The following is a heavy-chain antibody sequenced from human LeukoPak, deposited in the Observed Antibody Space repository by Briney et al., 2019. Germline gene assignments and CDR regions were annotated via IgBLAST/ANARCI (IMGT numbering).Heavy chain of an antibody. CDR2: IYHSGTT. D-gene: IGHD6-19*01. CDR1: GYSISSGYS. V-gene: IGHV4-38-2*01. Sequence: PSETLSLTCAVSGYSISSGYSWVWIRQSPARGLEWIGDIYHSGTTYYDPSLKSRLTISVDTPKSQFSLRLSSVTAADTAVYYCARHHIRAGSSALVDHWGQGTLVTVSS. CDR3: ARHHIRAGSSALVDH. J-gene: IGHJ4*02.